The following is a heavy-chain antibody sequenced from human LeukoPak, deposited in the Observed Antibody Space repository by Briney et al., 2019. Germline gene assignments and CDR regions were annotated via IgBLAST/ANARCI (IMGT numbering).Heavy chain of an antibody. CDR3: ARGGDSSGYYYGRGYFQH. Sequence: GGSLRLSCAASGFTFSSYWMSWVRQAPEKGLEWVANIKQDGSEKYYVDSVKGRFTISRDNAKNSLYLQMNSLRAEDTAVYYCARGGDSSGYYYGRGYFQHWGQGTLVTVSS. CDR1: GFTFSSYW. D-gene: IGHD3-22*01. CDR2: IKQDGSEK. J-gene: IGHJ1*01. V-gene: IGHV3-7*01.